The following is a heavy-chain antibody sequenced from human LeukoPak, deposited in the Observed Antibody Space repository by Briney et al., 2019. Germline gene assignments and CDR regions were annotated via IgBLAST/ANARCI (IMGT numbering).Heavy chain of an antibody. CDR1: GFTFSSYS. Sequence: PGGSLRLSCAASGFTFSSYSMKWVRQAPGKGLEGVSSIRSNGSHIYYADSVKGRFTISRNNAKKSLYLQMNSLRVEDTAVYYCARDSGLLTSNSGRWGQGTLVTVSA. J-gene: IGHJ4*02. D-gene: IGHD6-13*01. CDR3: ARDSGLLTSNSGR. CDR2: IRSNGSHI. V-gene: IGHV3-21*01.